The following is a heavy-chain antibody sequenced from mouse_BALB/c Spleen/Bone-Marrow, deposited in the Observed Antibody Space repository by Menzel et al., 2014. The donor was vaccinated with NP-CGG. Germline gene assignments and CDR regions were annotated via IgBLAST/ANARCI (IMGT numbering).Heavy chain of an antibody. Sequence: VKLMESGAELVKPGASVKLSCKASGYTFTNYFMYWVKQRPGQGLEWIGEINPNNGGTNFNENFKSKATLTLDKSSSTAYMQLSSPTSEDSAVYYCTRSGPGFAYWGHGTLVTVSA. CDR3: TRSGPGFAY. J-gene: IGHJ3*01. CDR2: INPNNGGT. CDR1: GYTFTNYF. V-gene: IGHV1S81*02.